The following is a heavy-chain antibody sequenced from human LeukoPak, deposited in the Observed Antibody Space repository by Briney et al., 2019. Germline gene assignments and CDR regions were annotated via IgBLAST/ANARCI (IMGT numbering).Heavy chain of an antibody. V-gene: IGHV4-39*07. Sequence: SQTLSLTCTVSGGSISSGSYYWSWIRQPPGKGLEWIGSIYHSGSTYYNPSLKSRVTISVDTSKNQFSLKLSSVTAADTAVYYCARRSIVGATYFDYWGQGTLVTVSS. D-gene: IGHD1-26*01. CDR1: GGSISSGSYY. J-gene: IGHJ4*02. CDR3: ARRSIVGATYFDY. CDR2: IYHSGST.